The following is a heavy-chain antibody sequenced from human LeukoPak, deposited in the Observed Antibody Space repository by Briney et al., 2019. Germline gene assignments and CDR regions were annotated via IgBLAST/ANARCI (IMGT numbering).Heavy chain of an antibody. Sequence: TSETLSLTCAVYGGSFSGYYWSWIRQPPGKGLEWIGEINHSGSTNYNPSLKSRVTISVDTSKNQFSLKLSSVTAADTAVYYCARGQGVPDDNWFDPWGQGTLVTVSS. D-gene: IGHD2-2*01. J-gene: IGHJ5*02. CDR3: ARGQGVPDDNWFDP. CDR2: INHSGST. V-gene: IGHV4-34*01. CDR1: GGSFSGYY.